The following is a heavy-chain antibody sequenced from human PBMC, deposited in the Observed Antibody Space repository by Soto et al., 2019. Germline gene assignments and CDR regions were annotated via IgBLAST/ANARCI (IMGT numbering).Heavy chain of an antibody. Sequence: GGSLRLCCAASGFTLDHNDQHWVRQAPGKGLEWVSGISWNSGSIGYADSVKGRFTISRDNAKNSLYLQMNSLRAEDTALYYCAKDSARLGYCISTSCRYYYYGMDVWGEGT. CDR2: ISWNSGSI. D-gene: IGHD2-2*01. CDR1: GFTLDHND. J-gene: IGHJ6*02. V-gene: IGHV3-9*01. CDR3: AKDSARLGYCISTSCRYYYYGMDV.